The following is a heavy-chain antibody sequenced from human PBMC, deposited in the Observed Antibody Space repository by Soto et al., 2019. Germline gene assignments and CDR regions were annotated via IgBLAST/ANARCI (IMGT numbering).Heavy chain of an antibody. V-gene: IGHV1-69*12. CDR2: IIPLSGTA. Sequence: QVQLVQSGAEVKKPGSSVKVSCKTSGGTFSRNDISWVRQAPGQGLEWMGGIIPLSGTANYAQQFQGRVAITADESTSTAYMELNSLRSEDAAVYYCARASNTSAYYIPYGLDVWGPGTTVTVSS. J-gene: IGHJ6*02. CDR1: GGTFSRND. CDR3: ARASNTSAYYIPYGLDV. D-gene: IGHD3-22*01.